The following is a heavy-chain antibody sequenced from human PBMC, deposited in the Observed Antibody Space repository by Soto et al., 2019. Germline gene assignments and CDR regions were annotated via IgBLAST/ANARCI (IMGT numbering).Heavy chain of an antibody. V-gene: IGHV1-69*02. CDR1: GGTFSSYT. CDR3: ARGPSPGDGDHTPHYYYGLDV. D-gene: IGHD4-17*01. J-gene: IGHJ6*02. Sequence: QVQLVQSGAEVKKPGSSVKVSCKASGGTFSSYTISWVRQAPGQGLEWMGRIIPILGIANYAQKFQGRVTLAADKSASTACLGVSSLRAEDTALYYCARGPSPGDGDHTPHYYYGLDVWGPGTTVTVSS. CDR2: IIPILGIA.